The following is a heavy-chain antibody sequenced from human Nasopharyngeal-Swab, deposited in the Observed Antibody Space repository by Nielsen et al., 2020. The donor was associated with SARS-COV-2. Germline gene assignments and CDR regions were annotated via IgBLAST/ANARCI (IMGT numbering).Heavy chain of an antibody. CDR3: ARDQGSNPDYYGMDV. V-gene: IGHV1-2*04. CDR1: GYTFTAYY. CDR2: INPNSGCT. Sequence: ASAQVSCKASGYTFTAYYMHCLLHPPAQGLVWMGWINPNSGCTNYAQKFQGWVTMTRDTSISTAYMELSRLRSDDTAVYYCARDQGSNPDYYGMDVWGQGTTVTVAS. D-gene: IGHD4-11*01. J-gene: IGHJ6*02.